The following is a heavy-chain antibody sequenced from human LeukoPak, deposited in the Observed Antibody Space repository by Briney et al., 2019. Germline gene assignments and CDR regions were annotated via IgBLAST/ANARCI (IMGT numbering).Heavy chain of an antibody. CDR1: GFRFSDYT. CDR3: GKEGGA. J-gene: IGHJ5*02. D-gene: IGHD3-16*01. V-gene: IGHV3-23*01. CDR2: IGGRGGST. Sequence: GGSLRLSCAASGFRFSDYTMTWVRQAPGKGPEWVSAIGGRGGSTYYADSLGGRFTISRDNSKDMLYLQMNSLKVEDTATYYCGKEGGAWGQGTKVTVSS.